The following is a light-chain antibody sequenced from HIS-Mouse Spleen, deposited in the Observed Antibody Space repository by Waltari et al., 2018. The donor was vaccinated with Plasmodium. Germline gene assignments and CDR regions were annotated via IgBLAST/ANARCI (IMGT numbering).Light chain of an antibody. CDR1: ALPTNS. V-gene: IGLV3-10*01. Sequence: SYELTQPPSAPVSPGQTARIPCSGDALPTNSASWYQQKSGQAPVLVIYEDSKRPSGIPERFSGSSSGTMATLTISGAQVEDEADYYCYSTDSSGNHRVFGGGTKLTVL. CDR3: YSTDSSGNHRV. CDR2: EDS. J-gene: IGLJ3*02.